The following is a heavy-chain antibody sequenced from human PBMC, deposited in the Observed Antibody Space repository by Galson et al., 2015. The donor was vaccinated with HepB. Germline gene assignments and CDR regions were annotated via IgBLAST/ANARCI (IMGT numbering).Heavy chain of an antibody. V-gene: IGHV1-24*01. CDR3: ATDYDFWSGYHRPYGRDV. J-gene: IGHJ6*02. CDR2: FDPEDGET. Sequence: SVKVSCKVSGYTLTELSMHWVRQAPGKGLEWMGGFDPEDGETIYAQKFQGRVTMTEDTSTDIAYMELSSLRSEDTAVYYCATDYDFWSGYHRPYGRDVWGQGTTVTVSS. D-gene: IGHD3-3*01. CDR1: GYTLTELS.